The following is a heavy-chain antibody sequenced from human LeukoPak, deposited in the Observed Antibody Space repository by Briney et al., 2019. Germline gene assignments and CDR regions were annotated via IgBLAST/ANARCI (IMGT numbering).Heavy chain of an antibody. CDR2: IYTSGST. J-gene: IGHJ3*02. V-gene: IGHV4-4*07. Sequence: PSETLSLTCTVSGGSISSYYWSWIRQPAGTALEWIGRIYTSGSTNYNPSLKSRVTMSVDTSKNQFSPKLSSVTAADTAVYYCARDGPSSWYLGPDAFDIWGQGTMVTVSS. CDR1: GGSISSYY. CDR3: ARDGPSSWYLGPDAFDI. D-gene: IGHD6-13*01.